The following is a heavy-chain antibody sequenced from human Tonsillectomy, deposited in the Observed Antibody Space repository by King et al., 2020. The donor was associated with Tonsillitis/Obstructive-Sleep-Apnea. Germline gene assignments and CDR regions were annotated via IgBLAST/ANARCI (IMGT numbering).Heavy chain of an antibody. V-gene: IGHV4-34*01. CDR3: ARGLLSEAATDKWFDP. CDR1: GGSFSGYY. Sequence: VQLQQWGAGLLKPSETLSLTCAVYGGSFSGYYWSWIRQPPGKGLEWIGEINHSGSTNYNPSLKSRVTISVDTSKNQFSLKLSSVTAADTALYYCARGLLSEAATDKWFDPWGQGTLVTVSS. J-gene: IGHJ5*02. D-gene: IGHD6-25*01. CDR2: INHSGST.